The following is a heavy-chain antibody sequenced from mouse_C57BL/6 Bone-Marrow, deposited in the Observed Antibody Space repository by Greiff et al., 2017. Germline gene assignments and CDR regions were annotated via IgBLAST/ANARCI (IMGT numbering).Heavy chain of an antibody. Sequence: QVQLQQSGAELARPGASVKLSCKASGYTFTSYGISWVKQRNGQGLEWIGEIYPRSGNTYYNEKFKGKATLTADKSSSTAYMELRSLTSEDSAVYFCARWGNPYYFDYWGQGTTLTVSS. V-gene: IGHV1-81*01. CDR3: ARWGNPYYFDY. CDR1: GYTFTSYG. CDR2: IYPRSGNT. D-gene: IGHD2-1*01. J-gene: IGHJ2*01.